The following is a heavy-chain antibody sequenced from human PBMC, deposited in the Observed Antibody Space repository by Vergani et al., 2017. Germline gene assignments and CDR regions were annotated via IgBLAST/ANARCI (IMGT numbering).Heavy chain of an antibody. Sequence: QVQLQQWGAGLLKPSETLSLTCAVSGGSFSGYYWSWIRQPPGKGLEWIGEINHSGSTNYNPSLKSRVTISVDTSKNQFSLKLSSVTAADTAVYYCARGHPFDPWGQGTLVTVSS. CDR1: GGSFSGYY. CDR2: INHSGST. J-gene: IGHJ5*02. CDR3: ARGHPFDP. V-gene: IGHV4-34*01.